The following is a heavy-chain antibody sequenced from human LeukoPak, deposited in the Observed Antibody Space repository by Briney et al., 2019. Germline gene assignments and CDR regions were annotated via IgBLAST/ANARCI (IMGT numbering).Heavy chain of an antibody. J-gene: IGHJ4*02. CDR3: ARGHYGDYD. CDR1: GFTFSDYW. D-gene: IGHD4-17*01. CDR2: INRDGSEK. Sequence: PGGSLRLSCAASGFTFSDYWMNWVRQAPGKGLEWVANINRDGSEKNYVDSVKGRFTISRDNAKNSLYLQMNSLSIEDTAVYYCARGHYGDYDWGQGALVTVSS. V-gene: IGHV3-7*01.